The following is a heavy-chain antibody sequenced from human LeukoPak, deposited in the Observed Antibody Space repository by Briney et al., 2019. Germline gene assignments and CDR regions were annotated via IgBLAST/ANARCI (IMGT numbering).Heavy chain of an antibody. CDR1: GLTFSSYA. J-gene: IGHJ3*02. Sequence: PGGSLRLSCAASGLTFSSYAMSWVRQVPGKGLEWVSAISGSGGSTYYADSVKGRFTISRGNSKNTLYLQMNSLRAEDTAVYYCAKDMGFTIFPDAFDIWGQGTMVTVSS. CDR2: ISGSGGST. D-gene: IGHD3-9*01. CDR3: AKDMGFTIFPDAFDI. V-gene: IGHV3-23*01.